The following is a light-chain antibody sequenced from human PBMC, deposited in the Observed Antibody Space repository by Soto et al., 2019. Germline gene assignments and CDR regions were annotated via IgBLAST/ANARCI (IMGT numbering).Light chain of an antibody. J-gene: IGKJ3*01. V-gene: IGKV1-27*01. CDR1: QDIRNV. CDR2: AAS. CDR3: QKYSSGPV. Sequence: IRMTQSPTSLSASVGDRVTITCRASQDIRNVVAWYQQKPGKAPKLLIYAASTLHSGVPSRVSGSGSGTDFTLTLNSLQPEDVATYSCQKYSSGPVVGPGTKLEI.